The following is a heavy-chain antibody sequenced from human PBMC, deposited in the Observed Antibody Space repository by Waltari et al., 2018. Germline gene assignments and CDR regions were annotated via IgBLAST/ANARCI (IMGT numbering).Heavy chain of an antibody. D-gene: IGHD3-9*01. CDR1: SYA. CDR3: AKVPRHLTGYYTSDY. CDR2: ISGSGGST. Sequence: SYAMSWVRQAPGKGLEWVSAISGSGGSTYYADSVKGRFTISRDNSKNTLYLQMNSLRAEDTAVYYCAKVPRHLTGYYTSDYWGQGTLVTVSS. J-gene: IGHJ4*02. V-gene: IGHV3-23*01.